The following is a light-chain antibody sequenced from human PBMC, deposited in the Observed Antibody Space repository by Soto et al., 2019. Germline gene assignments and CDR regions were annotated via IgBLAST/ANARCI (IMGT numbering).Light chain of an antibody. CDR3: CSYALSGV. V-gene: IGLV2-11*01. Sequence: QSALTQPRAVSGSPGQSVTISCTGTSSDVGGYNYVSWYQQYPGKAPKLMIFDVNKRRSGVPDRFSASKSGNTASLTISGLQADDEADYYCCSYALSGVFGSGTKLTVL. CDR1: SSDVGGYNY. CDR2: DVN. J-gene: IGLJ1*01.